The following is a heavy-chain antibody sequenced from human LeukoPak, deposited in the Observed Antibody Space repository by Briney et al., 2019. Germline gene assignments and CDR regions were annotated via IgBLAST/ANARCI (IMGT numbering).Heavy chain of an antibody. CDR3: ARDRLAGCSGGSCYFRRIYYYGMDV. J-gene: IGHJ6*02. D-gene: IGHD2-15*01. CDR1: GYTFTSYG. CDR2: ISAYNGNT. Sequence: ASVKVSCKASGYTFTSYGISWVRQAPGQGLKWMGWISAYNGNTNYAQKLQGRVTMTTDTSTSTAYMELRSLRSDDTAVYYCARDRLAGCSGGSCYFRRIYYYGMDVWGQGTTVTVSS. V-gene: IGHV1-18*01.